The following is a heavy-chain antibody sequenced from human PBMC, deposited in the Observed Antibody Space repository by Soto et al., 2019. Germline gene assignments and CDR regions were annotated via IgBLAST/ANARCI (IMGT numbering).Heavy chain of an antibody. V-gene: IGHV5-51*01. Sequence: GESLTISCKGSGYSFTNYWIGWVRQMSGKGLEWMGIIYPGDSETRYSPYFQGQVTISADKSITTAYLQWSSLKASDTAIYYCARCANSGSLNGFDPWGQGTLVTVSS. CDR3: ARCANSGSLNGFDP. D-gene: IGHD1-26*01. CDR1: GYSFTNYW. CDR2: IYPGDSET. J-gene: IGHJ5*02.